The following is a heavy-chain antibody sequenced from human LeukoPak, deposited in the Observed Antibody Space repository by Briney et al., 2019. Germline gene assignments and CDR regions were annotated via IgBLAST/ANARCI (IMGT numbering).Heavy chain of an antibody. D-gene: IGHD6-13*01. V-gene: IGHV3-23*01. CDR2: ISGSGGST. CDR1: GFTFSSYA. J-gene: IGHJ4*02. CDR3: AKVPSSWYYFDY. Sequence: QSGGSLRPSCAASGFTFSSYAMSWVRQAPGKGLEWVSAISGSGGSTYYADSVKGRFTISRDNSKNTLYLQMNSLRAEDTAVYYCAKVPSSWYYFDYWGQGTLVTVSS.